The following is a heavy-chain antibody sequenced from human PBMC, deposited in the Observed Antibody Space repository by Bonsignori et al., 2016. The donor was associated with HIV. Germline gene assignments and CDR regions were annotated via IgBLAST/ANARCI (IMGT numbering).Heavy chain of an antibody. J-gene: IGHJ6*01. V-gene: IGHV1-69*01. CDR1: GGVFGTYA. Sequence: QVQLVQSGAEAKKPGSSVKVSCKASGGVFGTYAIWWVRQAPAQGLEWMGGIVPAFGTIKYAQKFQGRVTITADASTNIAYMELRSLKSEDTAVYFCARIFGNSASVTYYYGMDVVGPKGPRSSSPQ. CDR2: IVPAFGTI. D-gene: IGHD4-23*01. CDR3: ARIFGNSASVTYYYGMDV.